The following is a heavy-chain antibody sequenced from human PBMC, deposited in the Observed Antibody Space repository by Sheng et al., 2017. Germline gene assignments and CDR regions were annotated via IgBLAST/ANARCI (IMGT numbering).Heavy chain of an antibody. J-gene: IGHJ4*01. V-gene: IGHV3-30*18. D-gene: IGHD4-17*01. CDR1: GFTFSSYG. CDR3: AKDHSEPSRYVTTTVVTPGFDY. Sequence: QVQLVESGGGVVQPGRSLRLSCAASGFTFSSYGMHWVRQAPGKGLEWVAVISYDGSNKYYADSVKGRFTISRDNSKNTLYLQMNSLRAEDTAVYYCAKDHSEPSRYVTTTVVTPGFDYW. CDR2: ISYDGSNK.